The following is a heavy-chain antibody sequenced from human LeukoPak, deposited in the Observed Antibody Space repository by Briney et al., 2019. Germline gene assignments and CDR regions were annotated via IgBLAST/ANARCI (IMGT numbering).Heavy chain of an antibody. CDR1: GGSISSYY. J-gene: IGHJ6*02. Sequence: PSETLSLTCTVSGGSISSYYWSWIRQPPGKGLEWIGYIYYSGSTNYNPSLKSRATISVDTSKNQFSLKLSSVTAADTAVYYCARDQRYYYGMDVWGQGTTVTVSS. V-gene: IGHV4-59*01. CDR2: IYYSGST. CDR3: ARDQRYYYGMDV.